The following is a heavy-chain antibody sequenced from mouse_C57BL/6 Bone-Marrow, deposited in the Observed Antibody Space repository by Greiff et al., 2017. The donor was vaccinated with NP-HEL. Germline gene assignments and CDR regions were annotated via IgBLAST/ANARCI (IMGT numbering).Heavy chain of an antibody. J-gene: IGHJ3*01. CDR2: INPSSGYT. CDR3: ARQNYYGSSYPWFAY. Sequence: QVHVKQSGAELARPGASVKMSCKASGYTFTSYTMHWVKQRPGQGLEWIGYINPSSGYTKYNQKFKDKATLTADKSSSTAYMQLSSLTSEDSAVYYCARQNYYGSSYPWFAYWGQGTLVTVSA. D-gene: IGHD1-1*01. V-gene: IGHV1-4*01. CDR1: GYTFTSYT.